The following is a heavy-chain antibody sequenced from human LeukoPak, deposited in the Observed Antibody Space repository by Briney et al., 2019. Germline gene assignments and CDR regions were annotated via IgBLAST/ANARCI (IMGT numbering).Heavy chain of an antibody. D-gene: IGHD1-7*01. V-gene: IGHV3-23*01. Sequence: PGGSLRLSCAASGFTFSSYAMSWVRQAPGKGLEWVSAISGSGGSTYYADSVKGRFTISRDNSKNTLYLQMNSLRAEDTAVYHCAKLRSGTTPYYYYGMDVWGQGTTVTVSS. J-gene: IGHJ6*02. CDR3: AKLRSGTTPYYYYGMDV. CDR2: ISGSGGST. CDR1: GFTFSSYA.